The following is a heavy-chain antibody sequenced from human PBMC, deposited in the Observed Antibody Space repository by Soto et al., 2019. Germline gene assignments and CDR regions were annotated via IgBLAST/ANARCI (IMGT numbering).Heavy chain of an antibody. CDR1: GFTFSSYA. Sequence: GGSLRLSCAASGFTFSSYAMSWVRQAPGKGLEWVSGISGGGGSTYYADSVKGRFTISRDNSKNTLYLQMNSLRAEDTALYYCAKALDTAIDMDVWSKGTTVTVSS. J-gene: IGHJ6*03. D-gene: IGHD5-18*01. CDR3: AKALDTAIDMDV. V-gene: IGHV3-23*01. CDR2: ISGGGGST.